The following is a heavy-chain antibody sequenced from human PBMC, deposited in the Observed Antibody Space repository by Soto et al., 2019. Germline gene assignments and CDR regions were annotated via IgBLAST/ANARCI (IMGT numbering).Heavy chain of an antibody. V-gene: IGHV4-30-2*01. D-gene: IGHD3-22*01. CDR2: IYHSGST. J-gene: IGHJ4*02. CDR3: ARAAYYYDSSGYNYGPFDY. Sequence: SETLSLTCAVSVGSISIGGYSWSWIRQPPGKGTEWIGYIYHSGSTYYNPSLKSRVTISVDRSKNQFSLKLSSVTAADTAVYYCARAAYYYDSSGYNYGPFDYWGQGTLVTVSS. CDR1: VGSISIGGYS.